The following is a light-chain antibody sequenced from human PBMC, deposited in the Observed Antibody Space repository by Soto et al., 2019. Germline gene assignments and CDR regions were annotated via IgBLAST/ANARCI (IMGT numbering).Light chain of an antibody. CDR1: QSISTY. J-gene: IGKJ1*01. CDR2: AAS. Sequence: DIQMTQSPSSLSASVGDRVTITCRASQSISTYLNWYQQKPGTAPKLLIYAASSLHSGVPSRFSGSGSGTDFTLTISSLQPADFASYYCQQSHSTPLTFGQGTKVEVK. CDR3: QQSHSTPLT. V-gene: IGKV1-39*01.